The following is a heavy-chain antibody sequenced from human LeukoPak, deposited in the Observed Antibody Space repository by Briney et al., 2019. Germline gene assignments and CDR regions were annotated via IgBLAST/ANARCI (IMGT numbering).Heavy chain of an antibody. Sequence: PGGSLRLSCAASGFTFDDYGMSWVRHAPGKGLEWVSGINWNGGSTGYAGSVKGRFTISRDNAKNSLYLQMNSLRAEDTALYYCARDRLPGYCSSTSCYEFDYWGQGTLVTVYS. D-gene: IGHD2-2*01. J-gene: IGHJ4*02. V-gene: IGHV3-20*04. CDR1: GFTFDDYG. CDR2: INWNGGST. CDR3: ARDRLPGYCSSTSCYEFDY.